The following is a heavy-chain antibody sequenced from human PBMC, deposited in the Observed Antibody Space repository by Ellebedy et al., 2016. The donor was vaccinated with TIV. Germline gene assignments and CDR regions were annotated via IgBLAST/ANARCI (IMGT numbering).Heavy chain of an antibody. J-gene: IGHJ4*02. CDR2: ISYDGSNY. CDR3: ARDRGYGDGTFGY. CDR1: GFTFSRYA. V-gene: IGHV3-30-3*01. D-gene: IGHD4-17*01. Sequence: PGGSLRLSCAASGFTFSRYAMHWVRQAPGKGLEWVAVISYDGSNYYYADSVKGRFTISRHKSKDTLYLQMNSLRADDTAVYYCARDRGYGDGTFGYWGQGTLVTVSS.